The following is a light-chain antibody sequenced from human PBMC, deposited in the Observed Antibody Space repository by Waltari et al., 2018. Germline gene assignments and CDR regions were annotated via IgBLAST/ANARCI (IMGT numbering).Light chain of an antibody. V-gene: IGKV3-15*01. Sequence: EILMTQSPATLSVSPGERATLSCRASQTVTNNLAWYQQKPGQAPRLLIYGASTRATGIPVRFSGSGSGTEFTLTISSLQSEDFAVYYCQQYYNWRTFGQGTKVEIK. CDR2: GAS. CDR1: QTVTNN. J-gene: IGKJ1*01. CDR3: QQYYNWRT.